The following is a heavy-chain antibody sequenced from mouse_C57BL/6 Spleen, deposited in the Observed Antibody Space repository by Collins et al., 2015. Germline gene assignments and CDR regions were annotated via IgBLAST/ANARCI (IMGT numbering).Heavy chain of an antibody. J-gene: IGHJ1*01. D-gene: IGHD1-1*01. V-gene: IGHV3-2*02. CDR1: GYSITSDYA. CDR3: ARFYYGSSYWYFDA. CDR2: ISYSGST. Sequence: DVQLQESGPGLVKPSQSLSLTCTVTGYSITSDYAWNWIRQFPGNKLEWMGYISYSGSTSYNPSLKSRISITRDTSKNQFFLQLNSVTTEDTATYYCARFYYGSSYWYFDAWGAGTTVTVSS.